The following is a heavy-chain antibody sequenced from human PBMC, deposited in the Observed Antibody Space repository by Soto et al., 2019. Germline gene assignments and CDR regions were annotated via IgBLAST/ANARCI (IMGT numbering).Heavy chain of an antibody. J-gene: IGHJ4*02. V-gene: IGHV1-18*01. CDR2: ISAYNGNT. Sequence: GASVKVSCKASGYTFTSYGISWVRQAPGQGLEWMGWISAYNGNTNYAQKLQGRVTMTTDTSTSTAYMELSRLRSDDTAVYYCARGVSVYYGSGSYLPDYWGQGTLVTVSS. CDR3: ARGVSVYYGSGSYLPDY. D-gene: IGHD3-10*01. CDR1: GYTFTSYG.